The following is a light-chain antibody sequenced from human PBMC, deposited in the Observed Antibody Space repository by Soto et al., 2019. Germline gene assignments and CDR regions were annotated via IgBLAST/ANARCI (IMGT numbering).Light chain of an antibody. CDR2: GAS. CDR3: PQYGSSPPYS. Sequence: EIVLTQSPDTLSLSPGERATLSCRATQNVARSNLAWYQHRPGQAPRLLISGASTRAADTPDRFSGSGSGAQFTLPISRLEHEYFAVYYCPQYGSSPPYSFGQVTRLEI. CDR1: QNVARSN. J-gene: IGKJ2*03. V-gene: IGKV3-20*01.